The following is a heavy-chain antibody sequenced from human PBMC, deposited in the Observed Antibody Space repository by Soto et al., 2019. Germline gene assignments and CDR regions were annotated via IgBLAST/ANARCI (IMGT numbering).Heavy chain of an antibody. CDR3: ARSRRTNYDILTESTYYFDY. CDR2: INHSGST. Sequence: SETLSLTCAVYGGSFSGYYWSWIRQPPGKGLEWIGEINHSGSTNYNPSLESRVTISVDTSKNQFSLKLSSVTAADTAVYYCARSRRTNYDILTESTYYFDYWGQGTLVTVSS. J-gene: IGHJ4*02. V-gene: IGHV4-34*01. D-gene: IGHD3-9*01. CDR1: GGSFSGYY.